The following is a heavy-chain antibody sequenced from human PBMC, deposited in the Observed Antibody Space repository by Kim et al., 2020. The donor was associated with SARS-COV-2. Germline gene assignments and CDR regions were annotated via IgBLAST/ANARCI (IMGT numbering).Heavy chain of an antibody. CDR1: GYTFTSYG. Sequence: ASVKVSCKASGYTFTSYGFNWVRQAPGQGLEWMGWISGYNGNTDYAQKFQGRVTMTTDTSTSTAYMELRSLRSDDTAMYYCARDAGAHSFDYWGQGTLVTVSS. CDR3: ARDAGAHSFDY. V-gene: IGHV1-18*01. J-gene: IGHJ4*02. CDR2: ISGYNGNT. D-gene: IGHD1-26*01.